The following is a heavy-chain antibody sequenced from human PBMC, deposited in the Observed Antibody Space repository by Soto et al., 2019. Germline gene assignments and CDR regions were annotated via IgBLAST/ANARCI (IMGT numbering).Heavy chain of an antibody. CDR3: ASLYYDFWSGHPRDYYGMDV. V-gene: IGHV1-18*04. Sequence: ASVKVSCKASGYTFTSYGISWVRQAPGQGLEWMGWISAYNGNTNYAQKLQGRVTMTTDTSTSTAYMELRSLRSDDTAVYYCASLYYDFWSGHPRDYYGMDVWGQGTTVNV. J-gene: IGHJ6*02. D-gene: IGHD3-3*01. CDR1: GYTFTSYG. CDR2: ISAYNGNT.